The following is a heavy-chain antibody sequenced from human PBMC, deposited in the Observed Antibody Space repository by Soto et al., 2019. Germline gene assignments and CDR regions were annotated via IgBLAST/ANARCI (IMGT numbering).Heavy chain of an antibody. J-gene: IGHJ5*02. CDR2: IYYSGRT. CDR1: GGSINSGAYY. Sequence: QVQLQESGPGLVKPSQTLSLTCTVSGGSINSGAYYWSWIRQHPGKGLEWIGNIYYSGRTYYNPSLKLKSRVTISGDTSKNQFSLKLSSVTAADTAVYYCARDLGRTGWFDPWGQGTLVTVSS. D-gene: IGHD3-16*01. CDR3: ARDLGRTGWFDP. V-gene: IGHV4-31*03.